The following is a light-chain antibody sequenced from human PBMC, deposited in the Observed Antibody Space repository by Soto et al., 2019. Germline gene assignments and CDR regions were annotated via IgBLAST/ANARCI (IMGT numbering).Light chain of an antibody. CDR2: GAS. CDR1: QSVSST. V-gene: IGKV3-15*01. CDR3: QQYKNWPLT. Sequence: EIVMTQSPATLSVSPGGRATLSCRASQSVSSTLAWYQQKPGQAPRLLIYGASTRATGFPPRFSGSGSGTEFTLTISSLQSEDFAVYYCQQYKNWPLTFGGGTRVEIK. J-gene: IGKJ4*01.